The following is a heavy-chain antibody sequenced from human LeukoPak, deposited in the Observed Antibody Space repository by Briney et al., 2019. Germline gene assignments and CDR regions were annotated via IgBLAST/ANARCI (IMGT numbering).Heavy chain of an antibody. CDR2: IYHSGST. CDR1: GYSISSGYY. Sequence: SETLSLTCTVSGYSISSGYYWGWIRQPPGKGLEWIGSIYHSGSTNYNPSLKSRVTMSVDTSKNQFSLKLSSVTAADTAVYYCARGWPQDYWGQGTLVTVSS. D-gene: IGHD5-24*01. CDR3: ARGWPQDY. J-gene: IGHJ4*02. V-gene: IGHV4-38-2*02.